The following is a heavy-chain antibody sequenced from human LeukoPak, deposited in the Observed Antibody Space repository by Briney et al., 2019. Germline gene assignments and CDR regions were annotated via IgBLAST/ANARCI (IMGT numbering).Heavy chain of an antibody. CDR2: IRRDGDTK. CDR3: ARSLPYGTTWYGRSDF. V-gene: IGHV3-7*03. D-gene: IGHD6-13*01. CDR1: GFPFNAYW. Sequence: GGSLRLSCAASGFPFNAYWMTWVRQAPGKGLEWVANIRRDGDTKYYVDSVKGRFTISRDNAMNSLYLQMNSLRAEDTAIYYCARSLPYGTTWYGRSDFWGQGTLVTVSS. J-gene: IGHJ4*02.